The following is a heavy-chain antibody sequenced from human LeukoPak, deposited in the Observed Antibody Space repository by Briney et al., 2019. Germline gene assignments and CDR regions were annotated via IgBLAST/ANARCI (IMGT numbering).Heavy chain of an antibody. CDR2: IRRDGDTK. CDR3: ARSLPYGTTWYGRSDF. V-gene: IGHV3-7*03. D-gene: IGHD6-13*01. CDR1: GFPFNAYW. Sequence: GGSLRLSCAASGFPFNAYWMTWVRQAPGKGLEWVANIRRDGDTKYYVDSVKGRFTISRDNAMNSLYLQMNSLRAEDTAIYYCARSLPYGTTWYGRSDFWGQGTLVTVSS. J-gene: IGHJ4*02.